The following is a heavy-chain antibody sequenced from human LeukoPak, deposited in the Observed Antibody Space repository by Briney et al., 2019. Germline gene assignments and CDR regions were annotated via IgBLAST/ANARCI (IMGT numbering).Heavy chain of an antibody. D-gene: IGHD5-18*01. Sequence: SETLSLTCAVSGGSISSTSYYWTWIRQPPGKGLGWIGSISYSGSTYYNPSLKSRVTISVDTSKNQFSLKLTSATAADTAVYYCARSWIQLWLGDLTFDYWGQGTLVTVSS. CDR1: GGSISSTSYY. V-gene: IGHV4-39*01. J-gene: IGHJ4*02. CDR2: ISYSGST. CDR3: ARSWIQLWLGDLTFDY.